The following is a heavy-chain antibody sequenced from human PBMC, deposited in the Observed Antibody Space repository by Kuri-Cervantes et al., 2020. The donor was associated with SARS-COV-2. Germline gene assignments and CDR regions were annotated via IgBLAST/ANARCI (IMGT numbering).Heavy chain of an antibody. J-gene: IGHJ4*02. Sequence: GESPKISCAASGFTFSSYAMHWVRQAPGKGLEWVAVISYDGSNKYYADSVKGRFTISRDNAKNTLYLQMNSLRAEDTAVYYCARDIVTVDYDFWSGYYGPSYFDYWGQGTLVTVSS. CDR1: GFTFSSYA. V-gene: IGHV3-30-3*01. CDR2: ISYDGSNK. CDR3: ARDIVTVDYDFWSGYYGPSYFDY. D-gene: IGHD3-3*01.